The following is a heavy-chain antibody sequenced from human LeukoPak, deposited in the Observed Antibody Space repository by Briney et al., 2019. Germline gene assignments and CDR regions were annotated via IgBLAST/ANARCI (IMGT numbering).Heavy chain of an antibody. CDR3: ARVSESGSYKGAFDI. Sequence: SETLSLTCTVSGGSISSNIYYWGWIRQPPGKGLEWIGSIFYTGSTSYNPSLKSRVTISVDTSKSQFSLKLSSVTAADTAVYYCARVSESGSYKGAFDIWGQGTMVTVSS. CDR2: IFYTGST. J-gene: IGHJ3*02. CDR1: GGSISSNIYY. V-gene: IGHV4-39*07. D-gene: IGHD1-26*01.